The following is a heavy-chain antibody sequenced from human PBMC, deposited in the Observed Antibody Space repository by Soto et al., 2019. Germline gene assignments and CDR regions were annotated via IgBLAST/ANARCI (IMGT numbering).Heavy chain of an antibody. CDR3: ARGENHYGCPLMDV. CDR2: IRSKGYVGTT. V-gene: IGHV3-49*03. J-gene: IGHJ6*02. D-gene: IGHD3-10*01. Sequence: SLRLSSEDSGFTFGAYDMNWFRQATGKGLEWVGCIRSKGYVGTTEYAASVRGTFTISRDDSISIAYLQMNSPRTEDTAVYYCARGENHYGCPLMDVWGQGTTVTVSS. CDR1: GFTFGAYD.